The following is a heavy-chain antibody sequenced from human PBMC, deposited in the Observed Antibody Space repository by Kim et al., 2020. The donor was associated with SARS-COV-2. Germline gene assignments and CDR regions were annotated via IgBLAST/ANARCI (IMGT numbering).Heavy chain of an antibody. J-gene: IGHJ4*02. Sequence: ASVKVSCKASGDIFTNYGFIWVRQAPGQGLEWMGWISAYSGEKNYAPRFQGRIVMTTETSTTTGYMELSSLTYDDPAVYYCARDRTYIFDGGYSGQGTLV. V-gene: IGHV1-18*01. D-gene: IGHD3-9*01. CDR2: ISAYSGEK. CDR1: GDIFTNYG. CDR3: ARDRTYIFDGGY.